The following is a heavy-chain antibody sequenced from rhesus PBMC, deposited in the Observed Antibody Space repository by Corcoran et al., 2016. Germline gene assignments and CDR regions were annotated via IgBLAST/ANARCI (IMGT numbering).Heavy chain of an antibody. CDR1: GGSITGYY. CDR2: IDGNCART. V-gene: IGHV4-73*01. CDR3: ARDGMGYCTSTTCYLHNRFDV. Sequence: QVKLQQWGDGLVKPSETLSLTCAVYGGSITGYYWSWIRQPPGTGLEWIGTIDGNCARTNYNPSLKNRVTISKDTAKSQFSLKLSSVTATDTAVYYCARDGMGYCTSTTCYLHNRFDVWGPGVLVTVSS. D-gene: IGHD2-2*01. J-gene: IGHJ5-1*01.